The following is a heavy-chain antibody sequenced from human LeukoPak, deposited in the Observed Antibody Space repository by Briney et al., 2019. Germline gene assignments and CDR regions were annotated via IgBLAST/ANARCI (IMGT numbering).Heavy chain of an antibody. CDR2: ITGSGGST. CDR1: GFHFSNYV. J-gene: IGHJ3*02. V-gene: IGHV3-23*01. D-gene: IGHD6-19*01. CDR3: TGGGWSTDAFDI. Sequence: QAGGSLRLSCAASGFHFSNYVMTWVRQAPGKGLEWVSGITGSGGSTNYADSVKGRFTISRDNSKNTLYLQMSSLRAEDTAVYYCTGGGWSTDAFDIWGQGTMVTVSS.